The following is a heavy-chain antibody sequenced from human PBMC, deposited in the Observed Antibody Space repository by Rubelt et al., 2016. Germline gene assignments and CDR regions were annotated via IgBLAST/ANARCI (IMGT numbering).Heavy chain of an antibody. CDR2: IYYSGST. J-gene: IGHJ4*02. V-gene: IGHV4-59*01. D-gene: IGHD6-19*01. Sequence: QLQLQESGPGLVKPSETLSLTCTVSGGSISSYYWSWIRQPPGKGLEWIGYIYYSGSTNYNPSLKSRVTISVDTSKNQFSLKLSSVTAADTAVYYCARLYSSGWYGTHDYWGQGTLVTVSS. CDR1: GGSISSYY. CDR3: ARLYSSGWYGTHDY.